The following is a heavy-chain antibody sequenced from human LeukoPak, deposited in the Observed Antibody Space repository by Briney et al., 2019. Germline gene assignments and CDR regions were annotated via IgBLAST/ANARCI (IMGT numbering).Heavy chain of an antibody. V-gene: IGHV3-7*03. D-gene: IGHD3-22*01. CDR2: IRRDGNER. CDR1: GFTFSDYW. J-gene: IGHJ3*02. Sequence: GGSLRLSCAASGFTFSDYWMTWVRQAPGKGLEWVANIRRDGNERYYADSVKGRFTISRDNAKNSLYLQMNSLRAEDTAVYYCASSYNYDSSGYYQGGAFDIWGQGTMVTVSS. CDR3: ASSYNYDSSGYYQGGAFDI.